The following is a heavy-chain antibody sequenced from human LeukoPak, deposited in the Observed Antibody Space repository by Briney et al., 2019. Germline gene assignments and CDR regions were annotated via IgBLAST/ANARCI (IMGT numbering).Heavy chain of an antibody. CDR1: GLTFSNAW. J-gene: IGHJ4*02. CDR2: IKSKTDGGTT. V-gene: IGHV3-15*01. Sequence: KPGGSLRLSCAASGLTFSNAWMSWVRQAPGKGLEWVGRIKSKTDGGTTDYAAPVKGRFTISRDDSKNTLYLQMNSLKTEDTAVYYCARGLGWFGEYQEFDYWGQGTLVTVSS. CDR3: ARGLGWFGEYQEFDY. D-gene: IGHD3-10*01.